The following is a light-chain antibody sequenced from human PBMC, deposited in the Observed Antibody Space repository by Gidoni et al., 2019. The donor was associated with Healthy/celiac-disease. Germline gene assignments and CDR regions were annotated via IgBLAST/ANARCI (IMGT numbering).Light chain of an antibody. Sequence: EIAMTQSPATLSVSPGERATLSCRASQSVSSNLAWYQQKPGQAPRLLIYGASTRATGIPARFSGRGSGTEFTLTISTLQSEDFAVYYCQQYNNWPPVTFGQGTRLEIK. J-gene: IGKJ5*01. CDR3: QQYNNWPPVT. V-gene: IGKV3-15*01. CDR1: QSVSSN. CDR2: GAS.